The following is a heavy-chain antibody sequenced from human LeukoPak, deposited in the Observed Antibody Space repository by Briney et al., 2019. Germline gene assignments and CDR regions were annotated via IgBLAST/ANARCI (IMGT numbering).Heavy chain of an antibody. Sequence: ASVKVSCKASGYTFTSYYMHWVRQAPGQGLVWMGIINPSGGSTSYAQKFQGRVTMTRDTSTSTVYMELSSLRSEDTAVYYCARLVFGIAASHSFDYWGQGTLVTVSS. D-gene: IGHD6-13*01. V-gene: IGHV1-46*03. CDR2: INPSGGST. CDR3: ARLVFGIAASHSFDY. J-gene: IGHJ4*02. CDR1: GYTFTSYY.